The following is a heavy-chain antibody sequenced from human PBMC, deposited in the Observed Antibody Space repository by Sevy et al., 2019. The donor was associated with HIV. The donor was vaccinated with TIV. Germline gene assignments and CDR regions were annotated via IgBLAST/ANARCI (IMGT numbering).Heavy chain of an antibody. CDR1: RFTFSDYY. CDR2: ISSRSSHT. V-gene: IGHV3-11*06. CDR3: ARDLPPSATTVAHFDC. D-gene: IGHD4-17*01. J-gene: IGHJ4*02. Sequence: GGSLRLSCAASRFTFSDYYMSWIRQAPGKGLEWVSYISSRSSHTKYADSVKGRFTISRDSAKNALYLQMKSLRAEDTAVYYCARDLPPSATTVAHFDCWGQGTLVTVSS.